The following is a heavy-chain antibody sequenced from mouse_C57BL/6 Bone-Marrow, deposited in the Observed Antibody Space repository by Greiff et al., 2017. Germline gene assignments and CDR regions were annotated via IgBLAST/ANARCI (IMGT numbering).Heavy chain of an antibody. Sequence: VQLQQSGAELVRPGASVKLSCTASGFNIKDDYMHWVKQRPEQGLEWIGWIDPENGDTEYASKFQGKATLTADTSSNTAYLQLSSLTSEDTAVYYCTTEYGSSYPAFVDYWGRGGRVTVSA. CDR3: TTEYGSSYPAFVDY. CDR1: GFNIKDDY. D-gene: IGHD1-1*01. V-gene: IGHV14-4*01. J-gene: IGHJ3*01. CDR2: IDPENGDT.